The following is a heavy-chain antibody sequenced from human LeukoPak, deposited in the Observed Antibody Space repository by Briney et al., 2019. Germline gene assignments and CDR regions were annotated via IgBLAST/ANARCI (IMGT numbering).Heavy chain of an antibody. CDR2: VQNDGSNK. Sequence: GGSLRLSCAASGFTFSNYGMHWVRQAPGKGLEWVAFVQNDGSNKYYADSVKGRFTISRDNAKNSLYLQMNSLRAEDTAVYYCARVLMVRGTSHAFDFWGRGTMVTVSS. CDR1: GFTFSNYG. D-gene: IGHD3-10*01. V-gene: IGHV3-30*02. J-gene: IGHJ3*01. CDR3: ARVLMVRGTSHAFDF.